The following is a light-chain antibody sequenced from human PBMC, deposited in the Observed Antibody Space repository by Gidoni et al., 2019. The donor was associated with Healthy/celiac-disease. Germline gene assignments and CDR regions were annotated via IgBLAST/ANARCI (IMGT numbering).Light chain of an antibody. CDR2: KAS. Sequence: DIQMTQSPSTLSASVGDRVTVTCRASQSIDTWLAWYQQKPGKAPNLLIYKASTLESGGPSRFSGSGSVTEFTLTISSLQPDDFATYYCQQYSTYSPTFGQGTKVEIK. CDR3: QQYSTYSPT. V-gene: IGKV1-5*03. CDR1: QSIDTW. J-gene: IGKJ1*01.